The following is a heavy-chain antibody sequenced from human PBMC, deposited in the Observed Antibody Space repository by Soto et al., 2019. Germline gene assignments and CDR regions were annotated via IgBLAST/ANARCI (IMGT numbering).Heavy chain of an antibody. CDR1: GGTFSSYT. V-gene: IGHV1-69*02. D-gene: IGHD1-7*01. J-gene: IGHJ2*01. Sequence: QVQLVQSGAEVKKPGSSVTVSCKASGGTFSSYTISWVRQAPGQGLEWMGRIIPILGIANYAQKFQGRVTITADKSTSTAYMDLSSLRSEDTAVYFCARNYCQQGGFDLWGRGTLVTVSS. CDR3: ARNYCQQGGFDL. CDR2: IIPILGIA.